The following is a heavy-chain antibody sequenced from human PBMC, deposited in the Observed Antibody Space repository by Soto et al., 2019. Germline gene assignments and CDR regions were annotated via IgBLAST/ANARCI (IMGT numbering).Heavy chain of an antibody. CDR3: ARGGYCSGGSCYSRGNDY. J-gene: IGHJ4*02. V-gene: IGHV3-33*01. CDR1: GFTFGIYG. CDR2: IWYDGSNK. Sequence: SLRLSCAASGFTFGIYGMHWVRQAPGKGLEWVAVIWYDGSNKYYADSVKGRFTISRDNSKNTLYLQMNSLRAEDTAVYYCARGGYCSGGSCYSRGNDYWGQGTLVTVS. D-gene: IGHD2-15*01.